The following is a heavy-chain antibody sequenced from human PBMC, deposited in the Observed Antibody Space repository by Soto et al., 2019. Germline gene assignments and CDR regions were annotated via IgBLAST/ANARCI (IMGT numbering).Heavy chain of an antibody. J-gene: IGHJ4*02. Sequence: QVQLQESGPGLVKPSQTLSLTCTVSGGSISSGDYYWSWILQPPGKGLEWIGYIYYSGSTYYNPSLKSRVTIAVDTSKNQFSLKLSSVTAADTAVYYCARVGRYCSGGSCYSGFDYWGQGTLVTVSS. CDR1: GGSISSGDYY. V-gene: IGHV4-30-4*01. D-gene: IGHD2-15*01. CDR3: ARVGRYCSGGSCYSGFDY. CDR2: IYYSGST.